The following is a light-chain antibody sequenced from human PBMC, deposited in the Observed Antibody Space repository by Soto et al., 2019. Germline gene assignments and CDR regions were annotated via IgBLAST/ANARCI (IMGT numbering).Light chain of an antibody. CDR1: ESVRSSS. J-gene: IGKJ1*01. Sequence: EIVLTQSPGTLSFSPGDRATLSCRASESVRSSSLAWYQHKPGQAPRLVISGTSRRATGIPDRLSGSGSGNDFTLNITRLEPEDFAMYYGQQYGSMWTFGQGTKVDIX. V-gene: IGKV3-20*01. CDR3: QQYGSMWT. CDR2: GTS.